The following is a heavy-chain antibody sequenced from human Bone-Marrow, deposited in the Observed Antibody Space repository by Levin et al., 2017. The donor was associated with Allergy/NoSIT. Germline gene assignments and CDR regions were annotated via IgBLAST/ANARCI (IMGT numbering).Heavy chain of an antibody. D-gene: IGHD3-10*01. V-gene: IGHV3-53*01. Sequence: LSLTCAASGFTVSGYYLSWVRQAPGKGLEWVSTIYDAGRTYYADSVTGRFTIPRDNSKDTLYLQMNSLRADDTAVYYFASVRFPGYHSSVSYCTEYYFDLWGQGTLVTVSS. J-gene: IGHJ4*02. CDR2: IYDAGRT. CDR3: ASVRFPGYHSSVSYCTEYYFDL. CDR1: GFTVSGYY.